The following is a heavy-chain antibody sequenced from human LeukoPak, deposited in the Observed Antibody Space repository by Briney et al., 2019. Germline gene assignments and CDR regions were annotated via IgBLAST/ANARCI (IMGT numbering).Heavy chain of an antibody. CDR3: TSYYYYDSSSPIGLVWY. CDR2: IRNKAHNYAT. J-gene: IGHJ4*02. Sequence: GGSLKLSCAASGFTFSDSTIHWVRKASGKGLEWVGRIRNKAHNYATVYAASVKGRFTISRDDSKNTAYLQMNSLKTDDTAVYYCTSYYYYDSSSPIGLVWYWGQGTLVTVSS. CDR1: GFTFSDST. D-gene: IGHD3-22*01. V-gene: IGHV3-73*01.